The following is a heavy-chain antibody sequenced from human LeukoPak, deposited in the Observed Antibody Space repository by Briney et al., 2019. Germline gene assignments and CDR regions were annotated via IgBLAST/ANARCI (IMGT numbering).Heavy chain of an antibody. CDR3: AKDCSTGVCDP. J-gene: IGHJ5*02. V-gene: IGHV3-66*01. CDR2: IYSGGST. CDR1: GFTVSRNY. Sequence: GGSLRLSCEASGFTVSRNYMNWVRQAPGKGLEWVSVIYSGGSTYYADSVKGRFTISRDNSKNTLYLQMNSLRAEDTAVYYCAKDCSTGVCDPWGQGTLVTVSS. D-gene: IGHD6-25*01.